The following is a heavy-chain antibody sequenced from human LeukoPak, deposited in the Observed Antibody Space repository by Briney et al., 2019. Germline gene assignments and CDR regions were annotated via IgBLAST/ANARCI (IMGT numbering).Heavy chain of an antibody. J-gene: IGHJ3*02. CDR1: GFTFSSYA. Sequence: GGSLRLSCAASGFTFSSYAMSWVRQAPGKGLGWVSAISGSGGSTYYADSVKGRFTISRDNSKNTLYLQMNSLRAEDTSVYYCANKRRVGAFDIWGQGTMVTVSS. D-gene: IGHD6-25*01. CDR3: ANKRRVGAFDI. CDR2: ISGSGGST. V-gene: IGHV3-23*01.